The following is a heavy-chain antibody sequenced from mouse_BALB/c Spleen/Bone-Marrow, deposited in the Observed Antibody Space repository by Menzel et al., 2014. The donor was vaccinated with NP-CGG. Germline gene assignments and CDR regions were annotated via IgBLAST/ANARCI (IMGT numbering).Heavy chain of an antibody. CDR2: INPNYDST. CDR3: ARRDGYDTYFDY. CDR1: GYTFTDYN. D-gene: IGHD2-2*01. Sequence: EVQLQQSGAELVKPGASVKISCKASGYTFTDYNMDWVKQSHGKSLEWIGDINPNYDSTSYNQKFKGNATLTVDKSSSKAYMELHSLTSEDPAVYYCARRDGYDTYFDYWGQGTTVTVSS. J-gene: IGHJ2*01. V-gene: IGHV1-18*01.